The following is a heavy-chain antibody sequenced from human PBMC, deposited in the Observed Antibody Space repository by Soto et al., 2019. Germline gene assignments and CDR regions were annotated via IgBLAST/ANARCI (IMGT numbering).Heavy chain of an antibody. J-gene: IGHJ4*02. D-gene: IGHD3-22*01. CDR1: GGSISSGDYY. V-gene: IGHV4-31*03. CDR2: VYYSGTT. Sequence: PSETLSLTCTVSGGSISSGDYYWSWIRQRPGKGLEWIGHVYYSGTTYSNPSLRSRITISVDTSENQFSLKLSSLTAADTAMYFCARLDDSSGNTPFDFWGQGILVTVSS. CDR3: ARLDDSSGNTPFDF.